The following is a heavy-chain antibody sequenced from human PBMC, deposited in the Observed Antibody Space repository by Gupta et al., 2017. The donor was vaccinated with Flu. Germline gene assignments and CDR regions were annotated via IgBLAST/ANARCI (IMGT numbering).Heavy chain of an antibody. CDR2: PSNGGSA. V-gene: IGHV4-61*03. Sequence: VLLPELGPGLVKPSETLSLTCKVSGASVNSGDFYWSWLRQSPGKGREWIGYPSNGGSANYNPCLESRGAISLDTSKNHFSLSLGPVTAADTALYYCARCLLRYSAAPLGPWGRGTLVTVSS. CDR3: ARCLLRYSAAPLGP. J-gene: IGHJ5*02. D-gene: IGHD3-9*01. CDR1: GASVNSGDFY.